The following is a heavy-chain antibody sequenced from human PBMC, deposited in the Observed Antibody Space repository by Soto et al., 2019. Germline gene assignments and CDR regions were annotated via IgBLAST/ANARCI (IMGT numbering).Heavy chain of an antibody. Sequence: QVQLVESGGGVVQPGRSLRLSCAASGFTFSTYGMHWVRQPPGKGLGWVAVISSDGKSEHYADPVKGRFSISRDNSKNTLSLQMNSLRVEDTAVYYCAKTITTYSGDSRGRGALVDYWGQGTLVTVSS. CDR2: ISSDGKSE. V-gene: IGHV3-30*18. CDR1: GFTFSTYG. J-gene: IGHJ4*02. D-gene: IGHD3-22*01. CDR3: AKTITTYSGDSRGRGALVDY.